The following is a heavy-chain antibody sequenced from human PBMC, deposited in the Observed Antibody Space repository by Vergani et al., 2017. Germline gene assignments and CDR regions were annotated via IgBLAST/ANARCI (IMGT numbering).Heavy chain of an antibody. Sequence: EVQLVESGGGLVQPGRSLRLSCAASGFTFDDYAMHWVRQAPGKGLEWVSGINWNSDSIASADSVKGRFTISRDNAKNSLYLQMNSLRAEDTALYYCGKDIAASGNYWYFDLWGRGTLVTVSS. CDR2: INWNSDSI. D-gene: IGHD6-13*01. CDR1: GFTFDDYA. J-gene: IGHJ2*01. CDR3: GKDIAASGNYWYFDL. V-gene: IGHV3-9*01.